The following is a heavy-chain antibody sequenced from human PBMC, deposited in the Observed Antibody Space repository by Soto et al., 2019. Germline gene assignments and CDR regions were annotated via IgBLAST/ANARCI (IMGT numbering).Heavy chain of an antibody. CDR3: ARDRSMIVVVPGY. CDR2: INAGNGNT. CDR1: GYTFTGYA. J-gene: IGHJ4*02. Sequence: ASVKVSCKASGYTFTGYAMHWVRQAPGQRLEWMGWINAGNGNTKYSQKFQGRFTITRDTSASTAYMELSSLRSEDTAVYYCARDRSMIVVVPGYWGQGTLVTVSS. D-gene: IGHD3-22*01. V-gene: IGHV1-3*01.